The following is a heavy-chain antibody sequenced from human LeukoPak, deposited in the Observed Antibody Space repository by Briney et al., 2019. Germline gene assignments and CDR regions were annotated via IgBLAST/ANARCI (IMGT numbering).Heavy chain of an antibody. V-gene: IGHV6-1*01. CDR2: TYYRSKWYN. J-gene: IGHJ5*02. CDR1: GDSVSSNSAA. CDR3: ARVEIFCSSTSCYEAKAWFDP. Sequence: SQTLSLTCAISGDSVSSNSAAWNWIRQSPSRGLEWLGRTYYRSKWYNDYAVSVKSRITINPDTSKNQFSLQLNSVTPEDTAVYYCARVEIFCSSTSCYEAKAWFDPWGQGTLVTVSS. D-gene: IGHD2-2*01.